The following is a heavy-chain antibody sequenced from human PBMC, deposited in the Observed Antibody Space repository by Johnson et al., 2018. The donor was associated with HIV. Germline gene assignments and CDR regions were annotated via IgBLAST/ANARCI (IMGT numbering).Heavy chain of an antibody. CDR2: IASGGST. CDR3: ARVSYDGVLKTVGAFDI. Sequence: VQLVESGGGLIQPGGSLRLSCAASGFTVSSNYMSWVRQAPGKGLEWVSVIASGGSTYYADSVTGRFTISRDNSKNTLYLQMNSLRVEDTAVYFCARVSYDGVLKTVGAFDIWGQGTLITVSS. V-gene: IGHV3-53*01. J-gene: IGHJ3*02. D-gene: IGHD3-16*01. CDR1: GFTVSSNY.